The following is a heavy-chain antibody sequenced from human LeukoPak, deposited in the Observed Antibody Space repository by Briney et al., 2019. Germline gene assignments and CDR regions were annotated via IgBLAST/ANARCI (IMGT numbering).Heavy chain of an antibody. CDR1: GGSFSGYY. D-gene: IGHD2-21*02. Sequence: SETLSLTCAVYGGSFSGYYWSWIRQPPGKGLEWIGEINHSGSTNYNPALKSRVTISVDTSKNQFSLKLSSVTAADTAVYYCARVEVTSYYFDYWGQGTLVTVSS. CDR2: INHSGST. J-gene: IGHJ4*02. V-gene: IGHV4-34*01. CDR3: ARVEVTSYYFDY.